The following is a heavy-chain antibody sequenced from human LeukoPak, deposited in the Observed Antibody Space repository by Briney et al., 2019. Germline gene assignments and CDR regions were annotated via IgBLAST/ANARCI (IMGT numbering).Heavy chain of an antibody. CDR3: ARVSTTYYYGSGSYSHFDY. Sequence: SETLSLTCTVSGGSISSSSYYWGWIRQPPGKGLEWIGSIYYSGSTYYNPSLKSRVTISVDTSKNQFSLKLSSVTAADTAVYYCARVSTTYYYGSGSYSHFDYWGQGTLVTVSS. J-gene: IGHJ4*02. CDR1: GGSISSSSYY. D-gene: IGHD3-10*01. CDR2: IYYSGST. V-gene: IGHV4-39*07.